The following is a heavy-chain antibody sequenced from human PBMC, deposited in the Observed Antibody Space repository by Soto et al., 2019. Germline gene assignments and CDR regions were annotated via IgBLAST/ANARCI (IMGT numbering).Heavy chain of an antibody. J-gene: IGHJ6*02. V-gene: IGHV5-51*01. CDR1: GYSFTSYW. Sequence: GESLKISCKGSGYSFTSYWIGWVRQMPGKGLEWMGIIYPGDSDTRYSPSFQGQVTISADKSISTAYLQWSSLKASDTAMYYCARHQTTSDYYCGMDVWGQGTTVTVSS. D-gene: IGHD4-17*01. CDR3: ARHQTTSDYYCGMDV. CDR2: IYPGDSDT.